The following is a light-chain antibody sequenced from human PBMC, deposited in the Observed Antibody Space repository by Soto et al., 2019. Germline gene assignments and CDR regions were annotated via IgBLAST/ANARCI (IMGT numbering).Light chain of an antibody. CDR2: KAS. Sequence: DIQMTQSPSTLSGSVGDRVTITCRASQTISSWLAWYQQKPGKAPKLLIYKASTLKSGVPSRFSGSGSGTEFTLPISSLQPDDFATYYCQHYNSYSEAFGQGPKVE. J-gene: IGKJ1*01. CDR3: QHYNSYSEA. V-gene: IGKV1-5*03. CDR1: QTISSW.